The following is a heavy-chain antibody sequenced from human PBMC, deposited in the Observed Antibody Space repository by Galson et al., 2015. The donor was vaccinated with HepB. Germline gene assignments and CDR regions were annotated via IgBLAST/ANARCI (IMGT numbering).Heavy chain of an antibody. V-gene: IGHV3-23*01. D-gene: IGHD1-14*01. J-gene: IGHJ4*02. CDR1: GFTFNSYT. Sequence: LRLSCAGSGFTFNSYTMSWVRQAPGKGLEWISGISGSGAGTFYADSVKGRFTVSRYNSKSTMYLQMNSLRVEDMSVYYCATSRPPGTTPDYWGQGSLVTVSS. CDR2: ISGSGAGT. CDR3: ATSRPPGTTPDY.